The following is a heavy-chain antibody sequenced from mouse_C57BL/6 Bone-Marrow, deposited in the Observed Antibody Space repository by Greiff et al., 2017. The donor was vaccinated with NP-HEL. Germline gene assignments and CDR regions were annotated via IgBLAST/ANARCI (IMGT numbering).Heavy chain of an antibody. CDR2: ISDGGSYT. V-gene: IGHV5-4*01. Sequence: DVKLVESGGGLVKPGGSLKLSCAASGFTFSSYAMSWVRQTPEKRLEWVATISDGGSYTYYPDNVKGRFTISRDNAKNNLYLQMSQLKSEETAMYYCAREGGNYYYYFDYWGQGTTLTVSS. J-gene: IGHJ2*01. CDR1: GFTFSSYA. D-gene: IGHD2-1*01. CDR3: AREGGNYYYYFDY.